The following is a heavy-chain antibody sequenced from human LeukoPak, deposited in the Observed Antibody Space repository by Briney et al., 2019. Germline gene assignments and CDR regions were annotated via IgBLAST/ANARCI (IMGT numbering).Heavy chain of an antibody. CDR2: IIPIFGTA. J-gene: IGHJ4*02. D-gene: IGHD3-22*01. Sequence: SVKVSCKASGGTFSSYAISWVRQAPGQGLEWMGRIIPIFGTANYAQKFQGRVTITTDESTSTAYMELSSPRSEDTAVYYCARDGKYYYDSSGYSSIDYWGQGTLVTVSS. CDR3: ARDGKYYYDSSGYSSIDY. CDR1: GGTFSSYA. V-gene: IGHV1-69*05.